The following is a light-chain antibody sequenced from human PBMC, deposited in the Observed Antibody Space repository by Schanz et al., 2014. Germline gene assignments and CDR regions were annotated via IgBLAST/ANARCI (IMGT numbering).Light chain of an antibody. CDR2: AAS. J-gene: IGKJ1*01. V-gene: IGKV3D-15*01. Sequence: EIVLTQSPATLSLSPGERATLSCRASQSVSTFIAWYQQKPGQAPRLLIYAASNRATGIPARFSGSGSGTDFTLTISSLQSEDFAVYYCQQYDNWPPWTFGQGTKVEIK. CDR3: QQYDNWPPWT. CDR1: QSVSTF.